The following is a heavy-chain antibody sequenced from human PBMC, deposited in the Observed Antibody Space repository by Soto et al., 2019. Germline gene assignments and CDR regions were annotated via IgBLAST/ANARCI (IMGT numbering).Heavy chain of an antibody. D-gene: IGHD3-3*01. J-gene: IGHJ4*02. CDR1: GGSISSSSYY. Sequence: PSETLSLTCTVSGGSISSSSYYWGWIRQPPGKGLEGIGSIYYSGSTYYNPSLKSRVTISVDTSKNQFSLKLSSVTAADTAVYYCARTFYDFWGGNYSGFDYWGQGTLVTVSS. V-gene: IGHV4-39*01. CDR2: IYYSGST. CDR3: ARTFYDFWGGNYSGFDY.